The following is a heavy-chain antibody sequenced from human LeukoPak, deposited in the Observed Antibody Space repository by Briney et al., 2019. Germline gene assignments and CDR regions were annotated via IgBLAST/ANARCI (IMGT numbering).Heavy chain of an antibody. V-gene: IGHV3-30*18. Sequence: PGGSLRLSCAASGFTFSSYGMHWVRQAPGKGLEWVAVISYDGSNKYYADSVKGRFTISRDNSKNTLYLQMNSLRAEDTAVYYCAKDRQTTVNYYYYGMDVWGQGTTVTVSS. J-gene: IGHJ6*02. CDR3: AKDRQTTVNYYYYGMDV. CDR2: ISYDGSNK. CDR1: GFTFSSYG. D-gene: IGHD4-17*01.